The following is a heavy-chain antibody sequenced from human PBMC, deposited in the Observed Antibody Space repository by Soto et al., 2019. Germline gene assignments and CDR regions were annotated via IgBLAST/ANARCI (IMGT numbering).Heavy chain of an antibody. V-gene: IGHV4-39*01. CDR3: ARVGISGFLPYFAFDI. CDR1: GGSISSSSYY. J-gene: IGHJ3*02. D-gene: IGHD3-22*01. CDR2: IYYSGST. Sequence: SETLSLTCTVSGGSISSSSYYWGWIRQPPGKGLEWIGSIYYSGSTYYNPSLKSRVTISVDTSKNQFSLKLSSVTAADTAVCYCARVGISGFLPYFAFDIWGQGTMVTVSS.